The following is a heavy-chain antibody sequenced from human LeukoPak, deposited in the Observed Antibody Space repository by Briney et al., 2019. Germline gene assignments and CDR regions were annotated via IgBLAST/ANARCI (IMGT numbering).Heavy chain of an antibody. J-gene: IGHJ5*02. Sequence: GGSLRLSCAASGSTFSSYAMAWVRQAPGKGLEWLSYISSSSKINYADSVKGRFTISRGNAKNSLYLQMNSLRDEDTAVYYCARSANPGVHDFDPWGQGTLVTVSS. CDR3: ARSANPGVHDFDP. D-gene: IGHD6-6*01. CDR2: ISSSSKI. V-gene: IGHV3-48*02. CDR1: GSTFSSYA.